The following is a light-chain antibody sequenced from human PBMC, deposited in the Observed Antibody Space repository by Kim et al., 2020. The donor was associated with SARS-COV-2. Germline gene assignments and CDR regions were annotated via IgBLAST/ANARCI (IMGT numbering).Light chain of an antibody. V-gene: IGKV3-11*01. CDR2: DAS. Sequence: LSPGERATLSCRASQSVSSSLAWYQQKPGQAPRLLIYDASNRATGIPARFSGSGSGTEFTITISSLEPEDFAVYYCQQRSNWPLTFGGGTKVDIK. J-gene: IGKJ4*01. CDR3: QQRSNWPLT. CDR1: QSVSSS.